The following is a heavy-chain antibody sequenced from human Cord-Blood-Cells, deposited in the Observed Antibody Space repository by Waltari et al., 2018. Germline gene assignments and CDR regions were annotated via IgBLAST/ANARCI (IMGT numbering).Heavy chain of an antibody. CDR1: GYTLTELS. CDR2: FDPEDGET. Sequence: QVQLVQSGAELKKPGASVTVSCKVSGYTLTELSMHWVRQGPGQGPGWMGGFDPEDGETIYAQKFQGRVTMTEDTSTDTAYMELSSLRSEDTAVYYCATLYYYDSSGYYYYYGMDVWGQGTTVTVSS. CDR3: ATLYYYDSSGYYYYYGMDV. V-gene: IGHV1-24*01. D-gene: IGHD3-22*01. J-gene: IGHJ6*02.